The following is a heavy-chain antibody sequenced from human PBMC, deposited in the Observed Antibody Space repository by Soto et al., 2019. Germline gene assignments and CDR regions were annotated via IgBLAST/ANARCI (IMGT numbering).Heavy chain of an antibody. CDR2: IWYDGSNK. D-gene: IGHD3-10*01. CDR1: GFAFNTYG. CDR3: ARAVGSFVY. Sequence: QVQLEESGGGVVQPGRSLRLSCAASGFAFNTYGMHWVSQGPGKGLEWVAVIWYDGSNKYYADSVKGRFTISRDNSKDTLYLQMNSLRVEDTAMYYCARAVGSFVYWGQGTLVTVSS. V-gene: IGHV3-33*01. J-gene: IGHJ4*01.